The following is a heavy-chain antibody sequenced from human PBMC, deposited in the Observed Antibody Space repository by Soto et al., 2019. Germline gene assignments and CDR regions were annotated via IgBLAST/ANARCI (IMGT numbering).Heavy chain of an antibody. D-gene: IGHD4-17*01. CDR1: GFTFSNYA. Sequence: EVQLLESGGGLVQPGGSLRLSCAASGFTFSNYAMIWVRQAPGKGLEWVSVITGSGGSTYYADSVKGRFTISRDTSKNTLFLKMNSLRAEDTAVYYCAKDRYGDYGGIDYWGQGTMVTVSS. CDR2: ITGSGGST. CDR3: AKDRYGDYGGIDY. J-gene: IGHJ4*02. V-gene: IGHV3-23*01.